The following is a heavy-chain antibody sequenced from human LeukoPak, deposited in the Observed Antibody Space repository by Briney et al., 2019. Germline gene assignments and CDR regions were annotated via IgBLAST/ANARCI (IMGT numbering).Heavy chain of an antibody. V-gene: IGHV3-53*01. CDR2: IYSGGST. Sequence: GGSLRLSCAASGFTVSSNYMSWVRQAPGKGLEWVSVIYSGGSTYYADSVKGRFTISRDNPKNTLYLQMNSLRAEDTAVYYCARDRYYSSGDGGAFDIWGQGTMVTVSS. J-gene: IGHJ3*02. CDR1: GFTVSSNY. D-gene: IGHD6-19*01. CDR3: ARDRYYSSGDGGAFDI.